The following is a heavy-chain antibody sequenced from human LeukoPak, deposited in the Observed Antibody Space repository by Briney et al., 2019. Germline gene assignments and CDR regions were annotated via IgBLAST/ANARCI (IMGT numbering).Heavy chain of an antibody. CDR1: GGTFISYA. V-gene: IGHV1-69*13. D-gene: IGHD2-15*01. J-gene: IGHJ6*02. Sequence: ASVKVSCKASGGTFISYAISWVRQAPGQGLEWMGGIIPIFGTANYAQKFQGRVTITADESTSTAYMELSSLRSEDTAVYYCARNHEVVAATPKSYYYYGMDVWGQGTTVTVSS. CDR2: IIPIFGTA. CDR3: ARNHEVVAATPKSYYYYGMDV.